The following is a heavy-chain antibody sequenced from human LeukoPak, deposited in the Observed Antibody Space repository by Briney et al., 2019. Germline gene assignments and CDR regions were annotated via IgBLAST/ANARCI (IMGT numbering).Heavy chain of an antibody. Sequence: ASVKVSCKAFGYTFTDYGIGWVRQAPGQVPEWLAWISVYNGNTEYAKSLQGRVTVTADTSTNTVNMDLWSLRSDDSAKYFCARGRHATMQWLVFDYWGQGSLVTVS. V-gene: IGHV1-18*01. D-gene: IGHD6-19*01. CDR2: ISVYNGNT. CDR1: GYTFTDYG. J-gene: IGHJ4*02. CDR3: ARGRHATMQWLVFDY.